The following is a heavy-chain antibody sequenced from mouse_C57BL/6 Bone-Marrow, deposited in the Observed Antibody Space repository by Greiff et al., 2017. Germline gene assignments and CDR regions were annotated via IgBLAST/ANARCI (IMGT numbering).Heavy chain of an antibody. Sequence: VQLQQSGPELVKPGASVKISCKASGYTFTDYYMNWVKQSHGKSLEWIGDINPNNGGTSYNQKFKGKATLTVDKSSSTAYMELRSLTSEDSAVYYCAKEGLTYYSNFDYWGQGTPLTVSS. CDR2: INPNNGGT. V-gene: IGHV1-26*01. CDR3: AKEGLTYYSNFDY. D-gene: IGHD2-5*01. CDR1: GYTFTDYY. J-gene: IGHJ2*01.